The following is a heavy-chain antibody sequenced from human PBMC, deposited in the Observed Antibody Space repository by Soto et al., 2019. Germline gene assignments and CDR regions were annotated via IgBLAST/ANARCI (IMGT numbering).Heavy chain of an antibody. CDR3: ARVVYDNNWAGVYYFDY. CDR1: GASLTGYY. CDR2: IYYSGGA. V-gene: IGHV4-59*08. Sequence: SETLSLTFSVSGASLTGYYCSWIRQPPGKGLERIGHIYYSGGAYYNCSLTSRVSISLDMSKNNFSLKMTSVTAADTAVYYCARVVYDNNWAGVYYFDYWGHGTLVTVS. J-gene: IGHJ4*01. D-gene: IGHD1-20*01.